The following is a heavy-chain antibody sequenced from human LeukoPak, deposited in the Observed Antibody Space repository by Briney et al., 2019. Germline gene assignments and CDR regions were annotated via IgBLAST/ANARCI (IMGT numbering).Heavy chain of an antibody. CDR1: AGSISSYY. V-gene: IGHV4-59*08. Sequence: PSETLSLTCTVSAGSISSYYWSWIRQPPGKGLEWIGYIYYSGSTNYNPSLKSRVTISVDTSKNQFSLKLSSVTAADTAVYYCARVEMASFAYWGHGTLVTVSS. CDR2: IYYSGST. CDR3: ARVEMASFAY. J-gene: IGHJ4*01. D-gene: IGHD5-24*01.